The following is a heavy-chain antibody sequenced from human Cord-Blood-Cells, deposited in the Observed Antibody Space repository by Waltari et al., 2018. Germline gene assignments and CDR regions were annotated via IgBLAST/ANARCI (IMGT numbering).Heavy chain of an antibody. Sequence: QLQLQESGPGLVKPSATLSLTCTVHGGSISSSSYYWGGIRQPPGKGMEWIGIIYYSGSTYYNPSLKSRVTISVDTSKNQFSLKLSSVTAADTAVYYCARLDFWSGYYDYWGQGTLVTVSS. CDR3: ARLDFWSGYYDY. J-gene: IGHJ4*02. D-gene: IGHD3-3*01. V-gene: IGHV4-39*01. CDR1: GGSISSSSYY. CDR2: IYYSGST.